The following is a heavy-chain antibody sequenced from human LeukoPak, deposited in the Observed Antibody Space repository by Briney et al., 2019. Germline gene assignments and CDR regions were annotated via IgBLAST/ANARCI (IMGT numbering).Heavy chain of an antibody. J-gene: IGHJ3*02. CDR1: GYTLTELS. CDR2: FDPEDGET. Sequence: GASVKVSCKVSGYTLTELSMHWVRQAPGKGLEWMGGFDPEDGETIYAQKFQGRVTMTEDTSTDTAYMELSSLRSEDTAVYYCATHYDFWSAPGLLSAFDIWGQGTMVTVSS. CDR3: ATHYDFWSAPGLLSAFDI. V-gene: IGHV1-24*01. D-gene: IGHD3-3*01.